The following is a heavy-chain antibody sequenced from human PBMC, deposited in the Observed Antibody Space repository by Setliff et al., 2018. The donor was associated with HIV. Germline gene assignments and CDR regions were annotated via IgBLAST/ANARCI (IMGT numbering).Heavy chain of an antibody. V-gene: IGHV3-23*01. CDR1: GFTFSSYA. CDR3: ARDCRVGWVFTYGMDV. CDR2: ISGSGGST. D-gene: IGHD6-13*01. Sequence: QTGGSLRLSCAASGFTFSSYAMSWVRQAPGKGLEWVSAISGSGGSTYYADSVKGRFTISRDNSKNTLFLQMNSLRPEDTAVYYCARDCRVGWVFTYGMDVWGQGTLVTVSS. J-gene: IGHJ6*02.